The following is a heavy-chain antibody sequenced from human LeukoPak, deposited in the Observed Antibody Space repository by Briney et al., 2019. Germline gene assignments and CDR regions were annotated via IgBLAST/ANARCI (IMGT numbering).Heavy chain of an antibody. V-gene: IGHV3-66*01. D-gene: IGHD3-3*01. Sequence: GGSLRLSCAAPRFTVSSNYMSWVRQAPGKGLEWVSVIYSGGRTYYADSVKGRFTISRDNSKNTLYLQKNSLRVEDTAVYYCARGRFLEWLDAFDIWGQGTMVTVSS. CDR2: IYSGGRT. CDR1: RFTVSSNY. CDR3: ARGRFLEWLDAFDI. J-gene: IGHJ3*02.